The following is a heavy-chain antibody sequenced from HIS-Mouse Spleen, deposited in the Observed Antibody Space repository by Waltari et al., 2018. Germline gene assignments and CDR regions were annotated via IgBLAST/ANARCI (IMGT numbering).Heavy chain of an antibody. CDR2: IYYSGST. CDR3: AREIPYSSSWYDWYFDL. CDR1: GASISSSSYY. D-gene: IGHD6-13*01. V-gene: IGHV4-39*07. Sequence: QLQLQESGPGLVKPSETLSLTCPVPGASISSSSYYWWWIRQPPGKGLEWIGSIYYSGSTYYNPSLKSRVTISVDTSKNQFSLKLSSVTAADTAVYYCAREIPYSSSWYDWYFDLWGRGTLVTVSS. J-gene: IGHJ2*01.